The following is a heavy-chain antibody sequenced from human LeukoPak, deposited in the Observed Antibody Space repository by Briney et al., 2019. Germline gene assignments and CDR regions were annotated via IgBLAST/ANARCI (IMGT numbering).Heavy chain of an antibody. V-gene: IGHV3-30-3*01. CDR2: ISYDGSNK. J-gene: IGHJ3*02. Sequence: GGSLRLSCAASGFTFSSYAMHWVRQAPGKGLELVAVISYDGSNKYYADSVKGRFTISRDNSKNTLYLQMNSLRAEDTAVYYCARPMTSYSYDAFGIWGQGTMVTVSS. D-gene: IGHD1-26*01. CDR3: ARPMTSYSYDAFGI. CDR1: GFTFSSYA.